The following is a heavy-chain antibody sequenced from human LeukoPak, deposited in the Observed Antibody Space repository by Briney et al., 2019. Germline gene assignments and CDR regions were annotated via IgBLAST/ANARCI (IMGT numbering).Heavy chain of an antibody. J-gene: IGHJ4*02. Sequence: GGSLRLSCAASGFTFDNYRMSWVRQAPGKGLEWVSTVNADGGNTYYADSVKGRFTISRDNSKSTLILQMNSLRVEDTDLYYCTKRVKYGGTWDHFADWGQRTLVTVSS. CDR2: VNADGGNT. CDR1: GFTFDNYR. V-gene: IGHV3-23*01. CDR3: TKRVKYGGTWDHFAD. D-gene: IGHD1-26*01.